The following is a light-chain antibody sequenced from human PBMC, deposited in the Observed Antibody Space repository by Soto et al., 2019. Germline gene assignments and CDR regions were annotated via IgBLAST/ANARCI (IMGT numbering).Light chain of an antibody. CDR3: SSYTSSSTPSV. Sequence: QSVLTQPASVSGSPGQSITISCTGTSSDVGAYNYASWYQQHPGKAPKLMIYEVSNRPSGVSNRFSGSKSGNTASLTISGLQAEDEADYYCSSYTSSSTPSVFGTGTKVTVL. V-gene: IGLV2-14*01. CDR1: SSDVGAYNY. J-gene: IGLJ1*01. CDR2: EVS.